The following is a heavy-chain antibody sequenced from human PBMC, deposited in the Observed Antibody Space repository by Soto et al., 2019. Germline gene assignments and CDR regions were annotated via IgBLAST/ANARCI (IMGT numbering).Heavy chain of an antibody. D-gene: IGHD6-13*01. J-gene: IGHJ4*02. CDR3: AKRQGIGAAAKNFDF. Sequence: GGSLRLSCAASGFIFSNHAMSWVRQVPGKGLEWVSGISAGGNLIYYADSVRGRFTMSRDNSKNMLYLQMNSLRAEDTAVYFCAKRQGIGAAAKNFDFWCQGAWVTVSS. CDR2: ISAGGNLI. CDR1: GFIFSNHA. V-gene: IGHV3-23*01.